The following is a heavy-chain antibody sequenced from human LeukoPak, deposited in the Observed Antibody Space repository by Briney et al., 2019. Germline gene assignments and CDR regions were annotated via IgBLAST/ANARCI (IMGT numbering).Heavy chain of an antibody. J-gene: IGHJ4*02. Sequence: PGRSLRLSCAASGFTFSSYAMHWVRPAPGKGLEWVAVISYDGSNKYYADSVKGRFTISRDNSKNTLYLQMNSLRAEDTAVYYCAREGMVVAPRYSSYFDYGGQGTLVTVSS. D-gene: IGHD2-15*01. CDR1: GFTFSSYA. CDR3: AREGMVVAPRYSSYFDY. CDR2: ISYDGSNK. V-gene: IGHV3-30*01.